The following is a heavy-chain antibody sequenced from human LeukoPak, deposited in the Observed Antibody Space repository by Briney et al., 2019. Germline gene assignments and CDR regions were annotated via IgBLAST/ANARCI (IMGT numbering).Heavy chain of an antibody. CDR2: MNPNSGNT. J-gene: IGHJ6*03. CDR1: GYTFTSYD. Sequence: ASVKVSCKASGYTFTSYDINWVRQATGQGLEWMGWMNPNSGNTGYAQKFQGRVTMTRNTSISTAYMELSSLRSEDTAVYYCATGAANYDFWSGYFHSAYCYYMDVWGKGTTVTVSS. D-gene: IGHD3-3*01. CDR3: ATGAANYDFWSGYFHSAYCYYMDV. V-gene: IGHV1-8*01.